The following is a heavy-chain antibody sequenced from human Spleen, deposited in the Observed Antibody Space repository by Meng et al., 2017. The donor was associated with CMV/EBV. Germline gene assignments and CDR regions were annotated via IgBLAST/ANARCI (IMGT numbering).Heavy chain of an antibody. J-gene: IGHJ4*02. V-gene: IGHV3-74*01. D-gene: IGHD2-2*01. CDR1: GFTFSRYW. Sequence: GGSLRLSCAASGFTFSRYWMHWVRQAPGKGLVWVSRTSGDGSSTGYADSVKGRFTISRDNAKNTLYLQMNSLRAEDTAVYYCARDLEYCSSTSCYSRTRGHWGQGTLVTVSS. CDR3: ARDLEYCSSTSCYSRTRGH. CDR2: TSGDGSST.